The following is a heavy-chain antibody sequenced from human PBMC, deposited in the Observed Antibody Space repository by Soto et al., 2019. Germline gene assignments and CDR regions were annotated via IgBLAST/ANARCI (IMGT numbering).Heavy chain of an antibody. J-gene: IGHJ5*02. CDR2: ISHSGIT. CDR3: ARGRFGVVISLGWFDP. D-gene: IGHD3-3*01. Sequence: SATLSLTCAVSGGSITSANWWTWVRQPPGGGLEWIGEISHSGITNYKASLKSRVTMSVDKTKNDVSLKLSSVTAADTAVYYCARGRFGVVISLGWFDPWGQGTLVTVSS. CDR1: GGSITSANW. V-gene: IGHV4-4*02.